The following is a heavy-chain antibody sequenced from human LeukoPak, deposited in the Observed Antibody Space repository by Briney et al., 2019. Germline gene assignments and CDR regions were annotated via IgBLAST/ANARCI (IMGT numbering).Heavy chain of an antibody. J-gene: IGHJ3*02. CDR3: AREDDGFDI. V-gene: IGHV3-33*01. CDR1: GFTFSKHG. CDR2: IYHDGTNK. Sequence: PGRSLRLSCASSGFTFSKHGMHWVRQAPGKGLEWVAVIYHDGTNKYYADSVKGRFTISRDNSKNTLFLQMNSLRGEDTAVYFCAREDDGFDIWGQGTPVTVSS.